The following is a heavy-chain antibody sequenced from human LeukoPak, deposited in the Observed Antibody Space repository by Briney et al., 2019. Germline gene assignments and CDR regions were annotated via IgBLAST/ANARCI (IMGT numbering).Heavy chain of an antibody. Sequence: GGSLSLSCAASGFTFSSYWMSWVRQAPGKGLEWVANIKQDGSEKYYVDSVKGRFTISRDNAKNSLYLQMNSLRAEDTAVYYCARDRIRGYYDSSGYYSTAHYFDYWGQGTLVTVSS. CDR2: IKQDGSEK. J-gene: IGHJ4*02. V-gene: IGHV3-7*01. CDR3: ARDRIRGYYDSSGYYSTAHYFDY. D-gene: IGHD3-22*01. CDR1: GFTFSSYW.